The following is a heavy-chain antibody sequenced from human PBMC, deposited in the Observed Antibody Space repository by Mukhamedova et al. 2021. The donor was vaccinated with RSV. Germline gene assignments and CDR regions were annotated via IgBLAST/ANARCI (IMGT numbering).Heavy chain of an antibody. J-gene: IGHJ5*02. V-gene: IGHV3-33*01. CDR2: IWYDGSNK. CDR3: HAAAGTVVWFDP. Sequence: GLEWVAVIWYDGSNKYYADSVKGRFTISRDNSKNTLYLQMNSLRAEDTAVYYCHAAAGTVVWFDPWGQGTLVTVSS. D-gene: IGHD6-13*01.